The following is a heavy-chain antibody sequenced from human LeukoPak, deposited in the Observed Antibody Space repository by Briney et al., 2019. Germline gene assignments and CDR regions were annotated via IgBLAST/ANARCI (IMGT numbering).Heavy chain of an antibody. J-gene: IGHJ4*02. CDR1: GINFRASG. V-gene: IGHV3-30*02. CDR3: AREGGTVVVGRFDY. CDR2: IQTDGSDK. Sequence: PGGSLRLSYAASGINFRASGMHWVRQAPGMGLEWVTFIQTDGSDKKYAASVAGRFTISRDNSKNTVYLHMNSLRPDDTALYYCAREGGTVVVGRFDYWGQGTLVTVSS. D-gene: IGHD2-2*01.